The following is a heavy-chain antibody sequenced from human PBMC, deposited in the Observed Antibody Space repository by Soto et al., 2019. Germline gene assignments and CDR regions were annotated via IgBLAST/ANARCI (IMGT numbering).Heavy chain of an antibody. J-gene: IGHJ5*02. V-gene: IGHV1-58*02. CDR3: AAERYCSSTSCYENWFDP. Sequence: SVTVSCQASGFTFTSSAMQWVRQARGQRLEWIGWIVVGSGNTNYAQKFQERVTITRDMSPSTAYMELSSLRSEDTAVYYCAAERYCSSTSCYENWFDPWGQGTLVTVSS. CDR1: GFTFTSSA. D-gene: IGHD2-2*01. CDR2: IVVGSGNT.